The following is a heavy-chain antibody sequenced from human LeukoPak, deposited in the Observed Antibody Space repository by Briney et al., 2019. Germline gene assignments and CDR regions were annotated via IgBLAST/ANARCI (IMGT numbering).Heavy chain of an antibody. J-gene: IGHJ1*01. D-gene: IGHD3-22*01. CDR2: INHSGST. Sequence: SETLSLTCAVYGGSFSGYYWGWIRQPPGKGLEWIGEINHSGSTNYNPSLKSRVTISVDTSKNQFSLKLSSVTAADTAVYYCASYYYDSSGPNRGDQYFQHWGQGTLVTVSS. CDR1: GGSFSGYY. CDR3: ASYYYDSSGPNRGDQYFQH. V-gene: IGHV4-34*01.